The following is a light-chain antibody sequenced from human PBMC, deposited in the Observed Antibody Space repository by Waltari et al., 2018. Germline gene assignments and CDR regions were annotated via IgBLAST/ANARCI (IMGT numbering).Light chain of an antibody. CDR2: AAS. CDR1: QSISSY. CDR3: QKYDSVPFT. J-gene: IGKJ3*01. V-gene: IGKV1-39*01. Sequence: DIQMTQSPSSLSASVGDRVTITCRASQSISSYLNWYQQKPGKAPKLLSYAASSLQSGVPSRFSGSGSGTDFTLTISSLQPEDVATYYCQKYDSVPFTFGPGTKVDI.